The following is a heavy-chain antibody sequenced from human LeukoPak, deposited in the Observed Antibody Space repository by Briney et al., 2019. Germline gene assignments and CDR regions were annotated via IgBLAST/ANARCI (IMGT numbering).Heavy chain of an antibody. CDR3: ARELTDSAFDY. V-gene: IGHV3-48*03. J-gene: IGHJ4*02. D-gene: IGHD2-2*01. CDR2: ISSSGSTI. CDR1: GFTFSSYE. Sequence: GGSLRLSCAASGFTFSSYEMSWVRQAPGKGLEWVSYISSSGSTIYYADSVKGRFTISRDNAKNSLYLQMNSLRAEDTALYYCARELTDSAFDYWGQGTLVTVSS.